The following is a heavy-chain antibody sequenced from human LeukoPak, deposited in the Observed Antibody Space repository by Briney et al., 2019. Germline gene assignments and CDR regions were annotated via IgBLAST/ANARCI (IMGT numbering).Heavy chain of an antibody. Sequence: ASVKVSCKASGYTFTGYYMHWVRQAPGQGLEWMGWISAYNGNTNYAQKLQGRVTMTTDTSTSTAYMELRSLRSDDTAVYYCARAAYYYDSSGYSNWFDPWGQGTLVTVSS. D-gene: IGHD3-22*01. CDR1: GYTFTGYY. CDR3: ARAAYYYDSSGYSNWFDP. J-gene: IGHJ5*02. V-gene: IGHV1-18*04. CDR2: ISAYNGNT.